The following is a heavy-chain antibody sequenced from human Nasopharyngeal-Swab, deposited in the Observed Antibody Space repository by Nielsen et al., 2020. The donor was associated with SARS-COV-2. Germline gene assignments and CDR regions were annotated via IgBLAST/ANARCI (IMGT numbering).Heavy chain of an antibody. V-gene: IGHV3-48*03. J-gene: IGHJ4*02. CDR1: GLTFSTCE. CDR3: AKDLAKYSGSYFDY. Sequence: GESLKISCAVSGLTFSTCEMNWVRQAPGKGLEWVSYISTSGSNIHYADSVKGRFTISRDNSKNTLYLQMNSLRAEDTVVYYCAKDLAKYSGSYFDYWGQGTLVTVSS. CDR2: ISTSGSNI. D-gene: IGHD1-26*01.